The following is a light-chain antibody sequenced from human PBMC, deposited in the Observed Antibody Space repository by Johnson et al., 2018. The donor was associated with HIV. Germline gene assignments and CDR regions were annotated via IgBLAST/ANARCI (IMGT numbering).Light chain of an antibody. Sequence: QSVLTQPPSVSAAPGQKVTISCSGSSSKIGNNYVSWYQQLPGTAPKLLIYENNKRPSGIPDRFSGSKSGTSATLDITGLQTGDEADYYCGTWDSSLSAGGVFGTGNKVTVL. CDR2: ENN. CDR1: SSKIGNNY. J-gene: IGLJ1*01. CDR3: GTWDSSLSAGGV. V-gene: IGLV1-51*02.